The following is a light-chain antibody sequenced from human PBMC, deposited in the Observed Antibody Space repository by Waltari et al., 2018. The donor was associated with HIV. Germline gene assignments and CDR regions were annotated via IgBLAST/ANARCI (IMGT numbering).Light chain of an antibody. Sequence: QSALTQPAPASGSPGQSITISSTGSCSTIGTYTLVSWHQHHPGTAPNPLIYDVNQRPSGVSNRFAGSKSGNTASLTIAGLQAEDEADYYCCSYAGSSTLVFGGGTKVTVL. CDR1: CSTIGTYTL. CDR2: DVN. J-gene: IGLJ3*02. CDR3: CSYAGSSTLV. V-gene: IGLV2-23*02.